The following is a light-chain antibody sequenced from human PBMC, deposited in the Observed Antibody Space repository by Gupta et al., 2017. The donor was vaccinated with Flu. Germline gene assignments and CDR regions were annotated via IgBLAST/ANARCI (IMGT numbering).Light chain of an antibody. CDR1: NLATNS. J-gene: IGLJ3*02. CDR3: QVWDRTTDHVV. CDR2: DDN. Sequence: SSVLTQPPSVSVAPGQTASIPCGGDNLATNSVHWYHQKPGQAPVRGGEDDNVRPSGIPERFSGSNSGNTAKLTISRVEAGDEADVDGQVWDRTTDHVVFGGGTKLTVL. V-gene: IGLV3-21*02.